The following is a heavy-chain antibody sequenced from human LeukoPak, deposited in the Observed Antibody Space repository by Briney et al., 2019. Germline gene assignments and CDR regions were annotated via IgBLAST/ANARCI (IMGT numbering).Heavy chain of an antibody. Sequence: PGGSLRLSCAASGFTVSSNYMRWVRQAPGKGLAWVSVIYGGVNTVYADSVQGRFTISRDSSKNTLYLQMSSLRAEDTAVYYCAKSPKTGFLFDYWGKGTLVTVSS. CDR1: GFTVSSNY. CDR3: AKSPKTGFLFDY. CDR2: IYGGVNT. J-gene: IGHJ4*02. V-gene: IGHV3-66*01. D-gene: IGHD1-1*01.